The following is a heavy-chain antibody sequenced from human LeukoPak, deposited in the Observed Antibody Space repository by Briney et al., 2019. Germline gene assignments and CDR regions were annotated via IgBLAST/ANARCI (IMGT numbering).Heavy chain of an antibody. CDR3: ARGSIGYGDYVNWFDP. J-gene: IGHJ5*02. Sequence: GGSLRLSCAASGFTFSSYGMHWVRQAPGKGLEWVAVISYDGSNKYYADSVKGRFTISRDNSKNTLYLQMNSLRAEDTAVYYCARGSIGYGDYVNWFDPWGQGTLVTVSS. CDR2: ISYDGSNK. D-gene: IGHD4-17*01. CDR1: GFTFSSYG. V-gene: IGHV3-30*19.